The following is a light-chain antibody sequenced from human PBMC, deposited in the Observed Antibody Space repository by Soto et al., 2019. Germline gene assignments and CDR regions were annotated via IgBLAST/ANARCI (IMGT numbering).Light chain of an antibody. CDR3: RQGLQTLLT. CDR1: QSLLHSNGYHY. CDR2: LGS. Sequence: DIVMTQSQLSLAVTPGEPASISYRSSQSLLHSNGYHYLDWYLQKPGQSPQLLIYLGSNRASGVPDRFSGIGSGTDFTLKISRLEAEDLGVYYCRQGLQTLLTFGGGTKVDIK. J-gene: IGKJ4*01. V-gene: IGKV2-28*01.